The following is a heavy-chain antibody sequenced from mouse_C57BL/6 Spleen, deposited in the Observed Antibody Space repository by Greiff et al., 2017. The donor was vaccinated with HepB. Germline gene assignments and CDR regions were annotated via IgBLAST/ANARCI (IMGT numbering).Heavy chain of an antibody. CDR2: INPGSGGT. V-gene: IGHV1-54*01. Sequence: VQLQQSGAELVRPGTSVKVSCKASGYAFTNYLIEWVKQRPGQGLEWIGVINPGSGGTNYNEKFKGKATLTADKSSSTAYMQLSSLTSEDSAVYFCARGDYGSRDWFAYWGQGTLVTVSA. D-gene: IGHD1-1*01. CDR1: GYAFTNYL. CDR3: ARGDYGSRDWFAY. J-gene: IGHJ3*01.